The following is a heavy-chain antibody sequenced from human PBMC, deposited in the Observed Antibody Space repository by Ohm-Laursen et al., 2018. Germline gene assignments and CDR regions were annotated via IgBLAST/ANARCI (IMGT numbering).Heavy chain of an antibody. CDR3: AKAPDSNYASYYYYGMDV. V-gene: IGHV3-9*01. CDR2: ISWNSGYI. J-gene: IGHJ6*02. D-gene: IGHD4-11*01. CDR1: GFTFADYA. Sequence: SLRLSCAASGFTFADYAMHWVRHAPGKGLEWVSGISWNSGYIGYADSMKGRFTISRDNAKNSLYLQMNSLRAEDTALYYCAKAPDSNYASYYYYGMDVWGQGTTVTVSS.